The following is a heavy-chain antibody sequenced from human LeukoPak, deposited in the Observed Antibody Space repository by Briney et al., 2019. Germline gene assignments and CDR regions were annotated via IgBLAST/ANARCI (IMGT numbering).Heavy chain of an antibody. Sequence: GASVKISCKATGYTFTNYGIGWVRQAPGQGLEWMGWTSAHNGNTNYAQKHQGRVTMTTDTSTSTAYMELSSLRSEDTAVYYCASADTAMGPRGYYFDYWGQGTLVTVSS. CDR3: ASADTAMGPRGYYFDY. CDR1: GYTFTNYG. V-gene: IGHV1-18*01. D-gene: IGHD5-18*01. J-gene: IGHJ4*02. CDR2: TSAHNGNT.